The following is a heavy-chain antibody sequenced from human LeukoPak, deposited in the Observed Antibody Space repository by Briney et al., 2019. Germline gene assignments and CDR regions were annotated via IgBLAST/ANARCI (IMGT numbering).Heavy chain of an antibody. Sequence: PGGSLRLSCVGSPVTFGTSAMSWVRQAPGKGLEWVSAVSAGGSNTYYADSVEGRFTISRDNSKDTLYLHMDSLRVEDTAQYFCARINCSGGTCYDYFYDWGQGTLVTVSS. CDR1: PVTFGTSA. CDR3: ARINCSGGTCYDYFYD. D-gene: IGHD2-15*01. V-gene: IGHV3-23*01. J-gene: IGHJ4*02. CDR2: VSAGGSNT.